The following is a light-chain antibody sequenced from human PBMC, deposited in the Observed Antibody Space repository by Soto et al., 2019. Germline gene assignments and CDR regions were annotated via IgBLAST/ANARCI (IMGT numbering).Light chain of an antibody. CDR3: GTWDSSLSRV. J-gene: IGLJ1*01. Sequence: QSVRTQPPSVSAAPGQKVTISCSGSSSNIGNNYVSWYQQLPGTAPKLLIYENNKRPSGIPDRFSGSKSGTSATLGITGLQTGDEADYYCGTWDSSLSRVFGTGTKVTVL. V-gene: IGLV1-51*02. CDR1: SSNIGNNY. CDR2: ENN.